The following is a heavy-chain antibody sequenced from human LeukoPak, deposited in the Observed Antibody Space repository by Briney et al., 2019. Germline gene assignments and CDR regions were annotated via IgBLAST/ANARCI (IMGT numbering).Heavy chain of an antibody. D-gene: IGHD6-19*01. CDR3: AKAGSVAGAPSDY. CDR1: GFTFSSYS. Sequence: PGGSLRLSCAASGFTFSSYSMNWVRQAPGKGLEWVSAISGSGGSTYYADSVKGRFTISRDNSKNTLYLQMNSLRAEDTAVYYCAKAGSVAGAPSDYWGQGTLVTVSS. J-gene: IGHJ4*02. V-gene: IGHV3-23*01. CDR2: ISGSGGST.